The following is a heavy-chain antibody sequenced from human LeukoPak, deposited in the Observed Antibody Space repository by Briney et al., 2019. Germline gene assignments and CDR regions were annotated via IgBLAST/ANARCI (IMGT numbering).Heavy chain of an antibody. J-gene: IGHJ2*01. D-gene: IGHD4-23*01. CDR2: ISSSGGST. CDR1: GFTFSSYG. V-gene: IGHV3-23*01. CDR3: AKEYDYGGNLYWYFDL. Sequence: GGSLRLSCAASGFTFSSYGMSWVRQAPGKGLEWVSAISSSGGSTYYADSVKGRFTISRDNSKNTLYLQMNSLRAEDTAVYYCAKEYDYGGNLYWYFDLWGRGTLVTVSS.